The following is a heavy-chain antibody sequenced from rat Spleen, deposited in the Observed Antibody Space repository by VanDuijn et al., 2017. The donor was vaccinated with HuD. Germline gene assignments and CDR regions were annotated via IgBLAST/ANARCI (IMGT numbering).Heavy chain of an antibody. CDR2: ISTGGGNT. Sequence: EVQLVESGGGLVQPGRSMKLSCAASGFTFSNYYMAWVRQAPTKGLEWVASISTGGGNTYYRDSVKGRFTISRDNAKSSLYLQMDSLRSEDTATYYCTTLLLQWSSYYFDYWGQGVMVTVSS. V-gene: IGHV5-25*01. CDR1: GFTFSNYY. CDR3: TTLLLQWSSYYFDY. D-gene: IGHD1-1*01. J-gene: IGHJ2*01.